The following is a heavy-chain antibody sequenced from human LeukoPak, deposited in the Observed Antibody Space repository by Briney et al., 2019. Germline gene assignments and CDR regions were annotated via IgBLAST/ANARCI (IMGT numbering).Heavy chain of an antibody. D-gene: IGHD2-8*02. CDR2: ISYSGST. CDR1: GGSISGYY. V-gene: IGHV4-59*01. CDR3: ARGPGGELDH. J-gene: IGHJ4*02. Sequence: PSETLSLTCTVSGGSISGYYWSWIRQPPGKGLEWIGYISYSGSTNYNPSLKSRVTISVDTSKNQLSLKLSSVTAADTAVYYCARGPGGELDHWGQGTLVTVSS.